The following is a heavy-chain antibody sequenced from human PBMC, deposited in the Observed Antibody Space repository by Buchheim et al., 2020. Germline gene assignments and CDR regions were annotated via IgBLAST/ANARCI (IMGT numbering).Heavy chain of an antibody. V-gene: IGHV4-39*01. J-gene: IGHJ4*02. CDR1: GGSIRSSSYY. CDR2: IYYSGST. CDR3: ARLFKNYGDSFDY. Sequence: QLQLQESVPGLGKPSETLSLTCTVPGGSIRSSSYYWGWIRQPPGKGLEWMGSIYYSGSTYYNPSLKSRVTISVDTSTNQFSLKLSSVTAADTAVYYCARLFKNYGDSFDYWGQGTL. D-gene: IGHD4-17*01.